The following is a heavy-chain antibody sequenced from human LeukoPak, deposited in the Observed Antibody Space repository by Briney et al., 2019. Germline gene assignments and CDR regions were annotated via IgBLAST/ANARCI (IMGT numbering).Heavy chain of an antibody. CDR1: GFTVSSDY. D-gene: IGHD1-26*01. Sequence: GGSLRLSCAASGFTVSSDYMNWVRQAPGKGLEWVSVIQSSGTTYYADSVRGRFTISRDISKNTLYLQMDSLRAEDTAVYYCTREPWGAKGAAWGMDVWGQGTTVTVSS. CDR3: TREPWGAKGAAWGMDV. J-gene: IGHJ6*02. CDR2: IQSSGTT. V-gene: IGHV3-53*01.